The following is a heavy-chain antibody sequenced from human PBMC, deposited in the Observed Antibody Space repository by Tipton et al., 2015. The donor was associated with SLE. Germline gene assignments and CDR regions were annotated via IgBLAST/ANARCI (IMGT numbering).Heavy chain of an antibody. CDR2: INHSGST. V-gene: IGHV4-34*01. CDR1: GGSFSGYY. CDR3: ARGSPARSGYYYYYYMDV. Sequence: TLSLTCAVYGGSFSGYYWSWIRQPPGKGLEWIGEINHSGSTNYKPSLKSRVTISVDTSKNQFSLKLSSVTAADTAVYYCARGSPARSGYYYYYYMDVWGKGTTVTVSS. D-gene: IGHD2-2*01. J-gene: IGHJ6*03.